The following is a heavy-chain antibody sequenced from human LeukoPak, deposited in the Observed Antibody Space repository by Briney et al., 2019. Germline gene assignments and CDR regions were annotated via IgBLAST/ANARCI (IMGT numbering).Heavy chain of an antibody. V-gene: IGHV4-59*12. J-gene: IGHJ4*02. Sequence: SETLSLTCTVSGGSISSYYWSWIRQSPGKGLECIGYIHYTGSTNYNPSLKSRVTISVDTSKNQFSLKLSSVTAADTAVYYCARDEHIVVVTAIDYWGQGTLVTVSS. CDR2: IHYTGST. D-gene: IGHD2-21*02. CDR1: GGSISSYY. CDR3: ARDEHIVVVTAIDY.